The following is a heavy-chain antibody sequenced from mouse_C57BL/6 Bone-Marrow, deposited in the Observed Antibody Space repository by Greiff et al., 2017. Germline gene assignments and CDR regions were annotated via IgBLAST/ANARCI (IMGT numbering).Heavy chain of an antibody. V-gene: IGHV1-81*01. CDR1: GYTFTSYG. D-gene: IGHD2-3*01. J-gene: IGHJ3*01. CDR3: ARSVRLLAWFAY. CDR2: IYPRSGNT. Sequence: VQLQQSVAELARPGASVKLSCKASGYTFTSYGISWVKQRTGQGLEWIGEIYPRSGNTYYNEKFKGKATLTADKSSSTAYMELRSLTSEDSAVYFCARSVRLLAWFAYWGQGTLVTVSA.